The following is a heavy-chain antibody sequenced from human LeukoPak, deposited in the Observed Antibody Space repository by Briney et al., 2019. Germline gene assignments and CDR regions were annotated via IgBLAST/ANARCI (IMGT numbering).Heavy chain of an antibody. J-gene: IGHJ3*02. V-gene: IGHV4-61*02. CDR1: GASLSSTDYF. D-gene: IGHD5-24*01. CDR3: ARYREGCNYVPHALDI. Sequence: SETLSLTCTVSGASLSSTDYFWNWIRQPAGKGLEWIGRIYASGNTDYNPSLKSRVTMSLDTSKNQFSLNMNSVTAADSAVYFCARYREGCNYVPHALDIWGQGTVVTVSS. CDR2: IYASGNT.